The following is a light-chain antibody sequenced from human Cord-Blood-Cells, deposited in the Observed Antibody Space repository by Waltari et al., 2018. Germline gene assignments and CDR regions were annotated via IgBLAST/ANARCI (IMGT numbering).Light chain of an antibody. V-gene: IGLV2-14*01. CDR1: SSHVGGYNY. J-gene: IGLJ2*01. CDR3: SSYTSSSTLV. Sequence: QSALTQPASVSGSPGQSITISCTGTSSHVGGYNYVSWYQQHPGKAPKLMIYDVSNRPSGVSKRFSGSKSGNTASLTISGLQAEDEADYYCSSYTSSSTLVFGGGTKLTVL. CDR2: DVS.